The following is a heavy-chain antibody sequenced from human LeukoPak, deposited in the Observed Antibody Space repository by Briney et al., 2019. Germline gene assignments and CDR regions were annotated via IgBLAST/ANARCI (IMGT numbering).Heavy chain of an antibody. CDR2: INPNSGAT. D-gene: IGHD3-9*01. CDR1: GYTFINSY. CDR3: ARAFSFDHELFDY. Sequence: ASVTVSCKPSGYTFINSYMHWVRQARGQGLEWMGWINPNSGATHYAPKFQARVTMTRDTSLTTVYMDLTGLTSDDTAVYYCARAFSFDHELFDYWGQGTLVTVSS. V-gene: IGHV1-2*02. J-gene: IGHJ4*02.